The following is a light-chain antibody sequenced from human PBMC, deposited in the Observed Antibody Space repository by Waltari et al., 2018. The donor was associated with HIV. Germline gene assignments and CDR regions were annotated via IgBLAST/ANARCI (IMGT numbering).Light chain of an antibody. CDR3: MQVRYWPPT. Sequence: EVLMTQFPLPLAVTVGQTASTSCWSNQSLLYSDGHQYLFWFQLRPGQSPRRLIYKVSNRDSGVPGRFSGSGADSEFRLSINRVEAEDAGLYFCMQVRYWPPTVGPGTKLQV. CDR2: KVS. J-gene: IGKJ2*01. V-gene: IGKV2-30*01. CDR1: QSLLYSDGHQY.